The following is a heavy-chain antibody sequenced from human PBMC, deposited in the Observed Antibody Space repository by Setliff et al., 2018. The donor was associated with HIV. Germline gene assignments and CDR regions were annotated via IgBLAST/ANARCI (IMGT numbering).Heavy chain of an antibody. CDR1: GYTFTDYF. D-gene: IGHD4-17*01. CDR3: AGGKLMTAVTTWWYFDL. Sequence: ASVKVTCKTSGYTFTDYFIHWVRQAPGQGLEWMGWIDPNSDDTTYAQNFQGKVTMTIDTSVNTAYLELSRLRTDDTAVYYCAGGKLMTAVTTWWYFDLWGRGTLVTVSS. V-gene: IGHV1-2*02. CDR2: IDPNSDDT. J-gene: IGHJ2*01.